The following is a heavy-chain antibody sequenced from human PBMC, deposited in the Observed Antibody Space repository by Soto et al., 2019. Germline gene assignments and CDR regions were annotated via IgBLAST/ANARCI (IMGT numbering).Heavy chain of an antibody. CDR3: ARVSSFRGDGYSHFDH. CDR2: FDPEDGET. Sequence: ASGTVSFTVSGSSLTDLSMHWVRQDPGKGLEWMGGFDPEDGETIYAQNFKGRVTMTEDTSTDTAYMELSSLRAEDTAVYYCARVSSFRGDGYSHFDHWGQGTLVNVSA. CDR1: GSSLTDLS. D-gene: IGHD5-18*01. J-gene: IGHJ4*02. V-gene: IGHV1-24*01.